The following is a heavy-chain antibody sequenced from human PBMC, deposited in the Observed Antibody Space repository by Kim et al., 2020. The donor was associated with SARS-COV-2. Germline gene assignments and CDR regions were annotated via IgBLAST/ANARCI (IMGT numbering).Heavy chain of an antibody. V-gene: IGHV1-69*13. CDR3: ARDRARITIFGVEPYYFDY. CDR1: GGTFSSYA. Sequence: SVKVSCKASGGTFSSYAISWVRQAPGQGLEWMGGIIPIFGTANYAQKFQGRVTITADESTSTAYMELSSLRSEDTAVYYCARDRARITIFGVEPYYFDYWGRGTLVTVSS. CDR2: IIPIFGTA. J-gene: IGHJ4*02. D-gene: IGHD3-3*01.